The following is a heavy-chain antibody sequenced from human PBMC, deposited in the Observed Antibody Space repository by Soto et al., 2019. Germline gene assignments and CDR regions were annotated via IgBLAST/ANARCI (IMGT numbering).Heavy chain of an antibody. J-gene: IGHJ3*02. D-gene: IGHD3-3*01. CDR3: ARGGGVGVAGSAAFDM. V-gene: IGHV1-2*02. CDR2: INPATGAA. CDR1: GYPVTAYY. Sequence: QLHLVQSGAVVKKPGASVTVSCSASGYPVTAYYMHWVRQAPGRGLEWMGGINPATGAAKYTQTFPGRVTMTRDTSTSKVFMELSGLTSEDTAVFYWARGGGVGVAGSAAFDMWGQGTLVTVSS.